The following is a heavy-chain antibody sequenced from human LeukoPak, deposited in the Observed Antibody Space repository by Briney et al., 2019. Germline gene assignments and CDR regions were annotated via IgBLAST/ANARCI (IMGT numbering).Heavy chain of an antibody. D-gene: IGHD3-22*01. CDR3: ARDWGEVITTPFDY. Sequence: PGGSLRLSCAASGFTFSSYAMHWVRQAPGKGLEWVAVISYDGSNKYYADSVKGRFTTSRDNSKNTLYLQMNSLRAEDTAVYYCARDWGEVITTPFDYWGQGTLVTVSS. CDR2: ISYDGSNK. J-gene: IGHJ4*02. V-gene: IGHV3-30-3*01. CDR1: GFTFSSYA.